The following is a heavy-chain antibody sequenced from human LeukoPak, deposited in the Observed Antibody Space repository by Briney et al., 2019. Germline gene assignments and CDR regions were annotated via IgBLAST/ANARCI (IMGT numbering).Heavy chain of an antibody. Sequence: PGGSLRLSCAASGFTFDDYAMHWVRQAPGKGLEWVSGISWNSGSIGYADSVKGRFTISRDNAKNSLYLQMNSLRAEDTAVYYCAREDSLDYWGQGTLVTVSS. V-gene: IGHV3-9*01. J-gene: IGHJ4*02. CDR3: AREDSLDY. CDR1: GFTFDDYA. CDR2: ISWNSGSI.